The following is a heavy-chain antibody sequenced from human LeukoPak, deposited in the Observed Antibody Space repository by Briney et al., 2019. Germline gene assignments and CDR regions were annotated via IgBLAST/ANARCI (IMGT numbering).Heavy chain of an antibody. V-gene: IGHV3-30*03. CDR2: ISYDGSNK. Sequence: PGRSLRLSCAASGFTFSDYGMHWVRQAPGKGLEWVAVISYDGSNKYSADSVKGRFTISRDNSKNTLYLQMNSLRTEDTALYYCARDHSLEYGNWFDPWGQGTLVTVSS. CDR3: ARDHSLEYGNWFDP. CDR1: GFTFSDYG. J-gene: IGHJ5*02. D-gene: IGHD3-3*01.